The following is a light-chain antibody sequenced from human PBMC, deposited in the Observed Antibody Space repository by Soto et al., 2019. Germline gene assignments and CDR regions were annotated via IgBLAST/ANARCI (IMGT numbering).Light chain of an antibody. V-gene: IGKV1-27*01. Sequence: DIEMTQSPSSLSASVGDRVTITCRASQGISNYLAWYQQRPGQVPKLLIYAASTLQSGVPSRFSGSGSGTDFTLTISSLQPEDVATYYCQKYDSAPWTFGQGTEVGIK. CDR2: AAS. J-gene: IGKJ1*01. CDR1: QGISNY. CDR3: QKYDSAPWT.